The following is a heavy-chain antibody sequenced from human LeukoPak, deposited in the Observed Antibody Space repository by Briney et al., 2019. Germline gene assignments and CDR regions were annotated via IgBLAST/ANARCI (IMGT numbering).Heavy chain of an antibody. J-gene: IGHJ6*03. Sequence: SETLSLTCTVSGGSISSSSYYWGWIRQPPGEGLEWIGSIYYSGSTYYNPSLKSRVTISVDTSKNQFSLKLSSVTAADTAVYYCARHIPVGDHYYYYYMDVWGKGTTVTVSS. D-gene: IGHD2-21*01. V-gene: IGHV4-39*01. CDR3: ARHIPVGDHYYYYYMDV. CDR2: IYYSGST. CDR1: GGSISSSSYY.